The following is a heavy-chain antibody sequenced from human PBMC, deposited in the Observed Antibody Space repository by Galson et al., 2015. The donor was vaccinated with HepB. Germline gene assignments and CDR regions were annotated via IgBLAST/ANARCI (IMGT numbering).Heavy chain of an antibody. D-gene: IGHD1-26*01. CDR3: ARDIRTSGSYGRLYYYYGMDV. V-gene: IGHV1-18*04. CDR1: GYTFTSYG. Sequence: SVKVSCKASGYTFTSYGISWVRQAPGQGLEWMGWISAYNGNTNYAQKLQGRVTMTTDTSTSTAYMELRSLRSDDTAVYYCARDIRTSGSYGRLYYYYGMDVWGQGTTVTVSS. J-gene: IGHJ6*02. CDR2: ISAYNGNT.